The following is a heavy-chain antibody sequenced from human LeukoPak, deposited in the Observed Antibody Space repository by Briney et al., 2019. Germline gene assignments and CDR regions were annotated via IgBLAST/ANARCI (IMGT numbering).Heavy chain of an antibody. CDR3: ARDTEYYDFWSGYYTGVLHWFDP. CDR2: ISAYNGNT. Sequence: GASVKVSCKASGYTFTSYGISWVRQAPGQGLEWMGWISAYNGNTNYAQKLQGRVTMTTDTSTSTAYMELRSLRSDDTAVYYCARDTEYYDFWSGYYTGVLHWFDPWGQGTLVTVSS. D-gene: IGHD3-3*01. V-gene: IGHV1-18*01. CDR1: GYTFTSYG. J-gene: IGHJ5*02.